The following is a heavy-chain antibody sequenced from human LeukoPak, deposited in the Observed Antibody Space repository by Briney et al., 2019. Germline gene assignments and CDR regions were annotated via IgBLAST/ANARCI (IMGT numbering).Heavy chain of an antibody. CDR3: ARQHDYGDFYYFDY. CDR1: GGSISSHY. D-gene: IGHD4-17*01. CDR2: TYYSGST. Sequence: SETLSLTCTVSGGSISSHYWSWIRQPPGKGLEWIGYTYYSGSTNYNPSLKSRVTISVDTSKNQFSLKLSSVTAADTAVYYCARQHDYGDFYYFDYWGQGTLVTVSS. J-gene: IGHJ4*02. V-gene: IGHV4-59*11.